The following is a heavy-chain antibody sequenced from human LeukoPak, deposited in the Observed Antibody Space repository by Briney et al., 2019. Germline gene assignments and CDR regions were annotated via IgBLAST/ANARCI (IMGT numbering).Heavy chain of an antibody. Sequence: ASVKVSCKAAGYTFTSYYMHWVRQAPGQGLEWMGIINPSGGSTSYAQKFQGRVTMTRDTSTSTVYMELSSLRSEDTAVYYCARDHEYYYGSGSYYPGGCDYWGQGTLVTVSS. CDR1: GYTFTSYY. V-gene: IGHV1-46*01. D-gene: IGHD3-10*01. CDR3: ARDHEYYYGSGSYYPGGCDY. J-gene: IGHJ4*02. CDR2: INPSGGST.